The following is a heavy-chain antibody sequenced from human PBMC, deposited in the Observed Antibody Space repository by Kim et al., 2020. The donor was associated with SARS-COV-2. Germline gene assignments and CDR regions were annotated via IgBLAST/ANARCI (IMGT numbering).Heavy chain of an antibody. J-gene: IGHJ4*02. Sequence: SETLSLTCTVSGYSISSGYYWGWIRQPPGKGLEWIGSIYHSGSTYYNPSLKSRVTISVDTSKNQFSLKLSSVTAADTAVYYCARDPWLKYGEGYWGQGTLVTVSS. CDR3: ARDPWLKYGEGY. D-gene: IGHD4-17*01. CDR1: GYSISSGYY. CDR2: IYHSGST. V-gene: IGHV4-38-2*02.